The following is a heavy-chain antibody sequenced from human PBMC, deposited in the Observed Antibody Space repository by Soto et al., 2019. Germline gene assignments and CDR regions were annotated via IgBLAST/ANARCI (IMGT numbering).Heavy chain of an antibody. Sequence: QVQLVQSGAEVKRPGASVRVSCKASGYRFTSAGINWVRQAPGQGLEWMGWVSPYYGSTKYARKFQGRVTMTTDRSTTTASMELRSLTVDDTAVYFCSRGDYLHDLWGQGTLVTVSS. D-gene: IGHD4-17*01. V-gene: IGHV1-18*01. CDR3: SRGDYLHDL. J-gene: IGHJ5*02. CDR2: VSPYYGST. CDR1: GYRFTSAG.